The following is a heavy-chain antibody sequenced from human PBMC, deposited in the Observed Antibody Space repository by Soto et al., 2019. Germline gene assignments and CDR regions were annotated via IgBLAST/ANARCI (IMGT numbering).Heavy chain of an antibody. CDR1: GGSFSGYY. D-gene: IGHD3-3*01. CDR2: INHSGST. CDR3: ARGGYDFGRD. V-gene: IGHV4-34*01. Sequence: QVQLQQWGAGLLKPSETLSLTCAVYGGSFSGYYCSWIRQPPGKGLEWIGEINHSGSTNYNPSLKRRVTISVDTSKNQFSLKLSSVTAADTAVYYCARGGYDFGRDWGQGTLVTVSS. J-gene: IGHJ4*02.